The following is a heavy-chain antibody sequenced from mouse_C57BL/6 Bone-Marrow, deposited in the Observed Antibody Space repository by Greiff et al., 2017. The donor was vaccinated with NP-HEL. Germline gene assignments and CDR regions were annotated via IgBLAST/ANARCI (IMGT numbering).Heavy chain of an antibody. J-gene: IGHJ3*01. CDR1: GYAFSSSW. CDR3: ARSSYDYDAGAWFAY. CDR2: IYPGDGDT. V-gene: IGHV1-82*01. Sequence: QVQLKESGPELVKPGASVKISCKASGYAFSSSWMNWVKQRPGKGLEWIGRIYPGDGDTNYNGKFKGKATLTADKSSSTAYMQLSSLTSEDSAVYFCARSSYDYDAGAWFAYWGQGTLVTVSA. D-gene: IGHD2-4*01.